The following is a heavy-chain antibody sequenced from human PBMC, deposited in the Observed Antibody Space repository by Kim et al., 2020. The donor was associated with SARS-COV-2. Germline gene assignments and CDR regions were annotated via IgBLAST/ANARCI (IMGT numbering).Heavy chain of an antibody. CDR2: IWYDGSNK. Sequence: GGSLRLSCAASGFTFSSYGMHWVRQAPGKGLEWVAVIWYDGSNKYYADSVKGRFTISRDNSKNTLYLQMNSLRAEDTAVYYCARASEYYGSGSYPFDYWGQGTLVTVSS. D-gene: IGHD3-10*01. CDR3: ARASEYYGSGSYPFDY. V-gene: IGHV3-33*01. CDR1: GFTFSSYG. J-gene: IGHJ4*02.